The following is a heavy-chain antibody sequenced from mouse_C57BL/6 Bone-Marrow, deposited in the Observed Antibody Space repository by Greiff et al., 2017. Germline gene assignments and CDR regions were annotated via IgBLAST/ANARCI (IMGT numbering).Heavy chain of an antibody. CDR2: ISNGGGST. Sequence: EVQRVESGGGLVQPGGSLKLSCAASGFTFSDYYMYWVRQTPEKRLEWVAYISNGGGSTYYPDTVKGRFTISRDNAKNTLYLQMSRLKSEDTAMYYCARGGYYEVYYAMDYWGQGTSVTVSS. J-gene: IGHJ4*01. V-gene: IGHV5-12*01. CDR1: GFTFSDYY. D-gene: IGHD2-3*01. CDR3: ARGGYYEVYYAMDY.